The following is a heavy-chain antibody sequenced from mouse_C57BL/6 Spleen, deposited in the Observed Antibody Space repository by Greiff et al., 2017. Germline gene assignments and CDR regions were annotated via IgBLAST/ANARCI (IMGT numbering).Heavy chain of an antibody. J-gene: IGHJ1*03. CDR3: ARTGAYSNYGYFDV. D-gene: IGHD2-5*01. V-gene: IGHV1-81*01. Sequence: VQLQQSGAELARPGASVKLSCKASGYTFTSYGISWVKQRTGQGLEWIGEIYPRSGNTYYNEKFKGKATLTADKSSSTAYMELRSLTSEDSAVYFCARTGAYSNYGYFDVWGTGTTVTVSS. CDR1: GYTFTSYG. CDR2: IYPRSGNT.